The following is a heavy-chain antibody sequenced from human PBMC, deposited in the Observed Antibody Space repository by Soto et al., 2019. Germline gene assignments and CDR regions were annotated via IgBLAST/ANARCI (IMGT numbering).Heavy chain of an antibody. D-gene: IGHD5-12*01. CDR1: GHTFITFG. V-gene: IGHV1-18*01. Sequence: QVQLVQSGAEMRKPGASVKVSCKVSGHTFITFGVSWVRQAPGQGLEWMGWINNRNGNTNYAQKCQGRVSMTRDTSTTTVYLELRSLTSDDAAVYFCARDTNHWDPIYWDSWGQGTLVSVSS. CDR3: ARDTNHWDPIYWDS. CDR2: INNRNGNT. J-gene: IGHJ4*02.